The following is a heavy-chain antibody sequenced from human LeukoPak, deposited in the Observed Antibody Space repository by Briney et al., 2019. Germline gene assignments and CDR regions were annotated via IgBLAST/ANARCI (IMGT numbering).Heavy chain of an antibody. V-gene: IGHV4-34*01. J-gene: IGHJ4*02. CDR2: INHSGST. CDR3: ARSPSGSYARFDY. Sequence: SETLSLTCAVYGGSFSGYYWSWIRQPPGKGLEWIGEINHSGSTNYNPSLKSRVTISVDTSKNQFSLKLSSVTAADTAVYYCARSPSGSYARFDYWGQGTLVTVSS. D-gene: IGHD1-26*01. CDR1: GGSFSGYY.